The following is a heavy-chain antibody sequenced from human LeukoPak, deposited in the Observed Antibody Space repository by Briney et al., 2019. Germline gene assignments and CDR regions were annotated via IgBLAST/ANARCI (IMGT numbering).Heavy chain of an antibody. V-gene: IGHV3-7*01. CDR2: IKQAGSEK. CDR1: GFTFCSYW. J-gene: IGHJ4*02. CDR3: ARGVIVVVVAATLLDY. Sequence: GGSLRLSCAASGFTFCSYWMSWVRQAPGKGLEWVANIKQAGSEKYYVDSVKGRFTISRDNAKSSLYLQMNSLRAEDTAVYYCARGVIVVVVAATLLDYWGQGTLVTVSS. D-gene: IGHD2-15*01.